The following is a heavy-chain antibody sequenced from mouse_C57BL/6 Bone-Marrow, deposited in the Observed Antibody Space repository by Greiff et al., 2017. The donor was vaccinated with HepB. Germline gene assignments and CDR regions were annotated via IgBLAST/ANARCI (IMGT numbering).Heavy chain of an antibody. CDR3: ARRGYGSSPFAY. J-gene: IGHJ3*01. CDR2: IYPGDGDT. V-gene: IGHV1-80*01. Sequence: LEESGAELVKPGASVKISCKASGYAFSSYWMNWVKQRPGKGLEWIGQIYPGDGDTNYNGKFKGKATLTADKSSSTAYMQLSSLTSEDSAVYFCARRGYGSSPFAYWGQGTLVTVSA. D-gene: IGHD1-1*01. CDR1: GYAFSSYW.